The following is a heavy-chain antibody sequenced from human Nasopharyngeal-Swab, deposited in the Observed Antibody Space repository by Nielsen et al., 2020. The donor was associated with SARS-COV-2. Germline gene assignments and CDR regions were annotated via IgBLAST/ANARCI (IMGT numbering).Heavy chain of an antibody. CDR3: TRDRVFYYDSSGRKEFEY. V-gene: IGHV3-33*05. Sequence: GEPLKISCAASGFIFTTYGMHWVRQAPGKGLEWVALISYDGSKKYYADSVKGRFTISRDKSKNTLYLQMNNLRAEDTAVYYCTRDRVFYYDSSGRKEFEYWGQGTRVTVSS. J-gene: IGHJ4*02. CDR2: ISYDGSKK. D-gene: IGHD3-22*01. CDR1: GFIFTTYG.